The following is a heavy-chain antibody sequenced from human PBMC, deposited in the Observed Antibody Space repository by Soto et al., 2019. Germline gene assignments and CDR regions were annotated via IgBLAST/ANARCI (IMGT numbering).Heavy chain of an antibody. V-gene: IGHV4-39*01. Sequence: SETLSLTCAVSGGAISGRSNYWGRIRQPPGKGLEYIGSIYSGGSTYYNPSLKSRVTLSVDATQNQFSLRLTSVTAADTAVYYCARRHSATWLFDYWGLGTLVTVSS. CDR2: IYSGGST. CDR3: ARRHSATWLFDY. CDR1: GGAISGRSNY. J-gene: IGHJ4*02. D-gene: IGHD3-9*01.